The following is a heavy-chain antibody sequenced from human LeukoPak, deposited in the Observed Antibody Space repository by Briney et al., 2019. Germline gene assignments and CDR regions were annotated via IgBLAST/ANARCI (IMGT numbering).Heavy chain of an antibody. CDR1: GDSINSYY. CDR3: ARQKVRYYGSGSYYPTEDYYYGMDV. Sequence: SETLSLTCTVSGDSINSYYWSWIRQPPGKGLEWIGYIYYSGSTNYNPSLKSRVTISVDTSKNQFSLKLSSVTAADTAVYYCARQKVRYYGSGSYYPTEDYYYGMDVWGRGTTVTVSS. J-gene: IGHJ6*02. V-gene: IGHV4-59*08. CDR2: IYYSGST. D-gene: IGHD3-10*01.